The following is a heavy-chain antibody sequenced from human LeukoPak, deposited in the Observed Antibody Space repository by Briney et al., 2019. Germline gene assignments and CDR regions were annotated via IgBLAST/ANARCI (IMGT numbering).Heavy chain of an antibody. CDR3: ARSSGRVHDY. J-gene: IGHJ4*02. CDR2: IGSDGSSA. CDR1: GFTFSSYW. V-gene: IGHV3-74*01. D-gene: IGHD3-10*01. Sequence: GGSLRLSCAASGFTFSSYWMHWVRKAQGKGLVWVSRIGSDGSSANYADSVKGRFTISRDNAKNTLYLQMNSLRAEDTAVYYCARSSGRVHDYWGQGTLVTVSS.